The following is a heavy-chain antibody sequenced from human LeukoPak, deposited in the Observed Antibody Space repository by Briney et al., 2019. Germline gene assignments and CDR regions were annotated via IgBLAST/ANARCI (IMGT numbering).Heavy chain of an antibody. CDR2: IYYSGST. CDR1: SVSISSYY. J-gene: IGHJ5*02. Sequence: SETLSLTCTASSVSISSYYWSWIRQPPGKGLEWIGYIYYSGSTNYNLSLKSRVTISVDTSKNQFSLKLSSVIAADTAVYYCARGPLGAPAGNWFDPWGQGTLVTVSS. CDR3: ARGPLGAPAGNWFDP. V-gene: IGHV4-59*01. D-gene: IGHD1-26*01.